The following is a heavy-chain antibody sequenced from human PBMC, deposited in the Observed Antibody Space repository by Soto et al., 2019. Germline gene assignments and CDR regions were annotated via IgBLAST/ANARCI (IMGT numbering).Heavy chain of an antibody. Sequence: KTSETLSLTCTVSGGSISSGGYYWSWIRQHPGKGLEWIGYIYYSGSTYYNPSLKSRVTISVDTSKNQFSLKLSSVTAADTAVYYCARDLGHITIFGVVKSYGMDVWGQGTTVTVSS. D-gene: IGHD3-3*01. CDR3: ARDLGHITIFGVVKSYGMDV. J-gene: IGHJ6*02. CDR2: IYYSGST. V-gene: IGHV4-31*03. CDR1: GGSISSGGYY.